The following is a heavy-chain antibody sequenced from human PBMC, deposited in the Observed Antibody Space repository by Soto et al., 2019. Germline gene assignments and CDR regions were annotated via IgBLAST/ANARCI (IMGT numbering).Heavy chain of an antibody. V-gene: IGHV6-1*01. J-gene: IGHJ5*01. D-gene: IGHD1-26*01. CDR1: GDSVSSKSAA. CDR3: TRALSGSYDS. CDR2: TYYRSKWST. Sequence: SQTLSLTCAISGDSVSSKSAAWNWIRQSPSRGLEWLGRTYYRSKWSTDYAVSVKSRITINPDTSKNQFSLHPNSVTPEDTAVYYCTRALSGSYDSWGQGTLVTVSS.